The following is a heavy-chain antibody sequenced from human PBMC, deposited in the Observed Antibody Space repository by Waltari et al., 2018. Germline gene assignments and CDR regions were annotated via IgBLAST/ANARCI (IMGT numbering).Heavy chain of an antibody. Sequence: QVQLVQSGAEVKKPGSSVKVSCKASGGTFSSYAISWVRQAPGQGLEWMGRTSPIFGTANYAQKFQGRVTITADKSTSTAYMELSSLRSEDTAVYYCARPYYYDSSGSNDAFDIWGQGTMVTVSS. CDR2: TSPIFGTA. D-gene: IGHD3-22*01. J-gene: IGHJ3*02. CDR1: GGTFSSYA. CDR3: ARPYYYDSSGSNDAFDI. V-gene: IGHV1-69*08.